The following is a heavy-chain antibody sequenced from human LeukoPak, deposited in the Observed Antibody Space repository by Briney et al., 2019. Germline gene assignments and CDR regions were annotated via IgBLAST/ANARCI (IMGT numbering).Heavy chain of an antibody. D-gene: IGHD6-13*01. CDR2: ISSSSSTT. J-gene: IGHJ4*02. V-gene: IGHV3-48*01. CDR3: AKEKRIAAFDY. CDR1: GFTFSSYS. Sequence: GGSLRLSCAASGFTFSSYSMNWVRQAPGKGLEWVSYISSSSSTTYYADSVKGRFTISRDNSKNTLYLQMNSLRAEDTAVYYCAKEKRIAAFDYWGQGTLVTVFS.